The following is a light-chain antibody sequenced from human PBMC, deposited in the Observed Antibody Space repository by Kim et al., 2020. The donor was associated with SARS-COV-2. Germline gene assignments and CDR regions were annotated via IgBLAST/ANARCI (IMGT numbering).Light chain of an antibody. Sequence: QSALTQPASVSGSPGQSITISCTGTSSDVGSYTLVSWYQHHPCKAPHLMIFGVSQRPSGVSFRFSGSKSGNTASLTISGLQAEVEADYYCCSYAGSTSPYVFGTGTKVTVL. CDR3: CSYAGSTSPYV. CDR2: GVS. V-gene: IGLV2-23*02. J-gene: IGLJ1*01. CDR1: SSDVGSYTL.